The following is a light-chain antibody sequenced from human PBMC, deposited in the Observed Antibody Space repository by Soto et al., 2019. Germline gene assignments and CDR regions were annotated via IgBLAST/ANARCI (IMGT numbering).Light chain of an antibody. Sequence: EIVLTPSPCPLSLSPGERATLSCRASQSVSIYLAWYQQKPGQAPGLLIYDASNRATGIPARFSGSGSGTDFTLTISSLEPEDFAVYYCQQRVDWLTFGGGTKVDIK. CDR1: QSVSIY. CDR2: DAS. V-gene: IGKV3-11*01. CDR3: QQRVDWLT. J-gene: IGKJ4*01.